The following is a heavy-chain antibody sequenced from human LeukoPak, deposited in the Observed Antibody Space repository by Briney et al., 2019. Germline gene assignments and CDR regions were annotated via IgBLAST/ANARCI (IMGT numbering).Heavy chain of an antibody. J-gene: IGHJ4*02. CDR1: GFTLSSSA. D-gene: IGHD2-21*02. Sequence: GGSLRLSFAASGFTLSSSAMSWVRQAPGRGLGWVSAISGSGGSTCYADSVEGRFTISRDSSKNTLYLQMNSLRAEDTAVYYCAKDLIVVVTAWDYWGQGTLVTVSS. CDR2: ISGSGGST. V-gene: IGHV3-23*01. CDR3: AKDLIVVVTAWDY.